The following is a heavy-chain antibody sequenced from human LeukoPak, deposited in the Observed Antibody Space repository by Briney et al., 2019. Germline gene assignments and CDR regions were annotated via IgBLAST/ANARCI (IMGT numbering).Heavy chain of an antibody. V-gene: IGHV5-51*01. CDR1: GYILTNNW. J-gene: IGHJ4*02. CDR3: ARFGNTSSLDY. CDR2: IYPGNSDT. D-gene: IGHD6-13*01. Sequence: GESLKISCKISGYILTNNWIGWVRQVPGKGLEWMGLIYPGNSDTKYSPSFQGQVTFSVDNSISTAYLHGSSLKASDTAMYYCARFGNTSSLDYWGQGTLVTVSS.